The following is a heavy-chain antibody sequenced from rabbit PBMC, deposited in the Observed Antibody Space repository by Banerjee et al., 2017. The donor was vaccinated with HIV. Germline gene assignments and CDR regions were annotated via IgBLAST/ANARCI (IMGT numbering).Heavy chain of an antibody. V-gene: IGHV1S40*01. D-gene: IGHD4-1*01. J-gene: IGHJ4*01. CDR2: IYTGDGNT. CDR1: GFSFSSNA. Sequence: QSLEESGGDLVKPGASLTLTCTASGFSFSSNAMCWVRQAPGKGLEWIACIYTGDGNTYYASWAKGRFTISKTSSTTVTLQMTSLTAADTATYFCARGGSGWSFNLWGPGTLVTVS. CDR3: ARGGSGWSFNL.